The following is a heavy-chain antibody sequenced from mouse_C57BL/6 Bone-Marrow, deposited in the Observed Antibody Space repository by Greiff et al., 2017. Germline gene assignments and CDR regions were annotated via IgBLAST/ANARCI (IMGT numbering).Heavy chain of an antibody. V-gene: IGHV1-64*01. J-gene: IGHJ3*01. Sequence: QVQLQQSGAELVKPGASVKLSCKASGYTFTSYWMHWVKQRTGQGLEWIGMIHPNSGSTNYNEKFKSKATLTVDKSSSTAYMQLSSLTSEDSAVYYCARKRDYSNTWFAYWGQGTLVTVSA. D-gene: IGHD2-5*01. CDR1: GYTFTSYW. CDR3: ARKRDYSNTWFAY. CDR2: IHPNSGST.